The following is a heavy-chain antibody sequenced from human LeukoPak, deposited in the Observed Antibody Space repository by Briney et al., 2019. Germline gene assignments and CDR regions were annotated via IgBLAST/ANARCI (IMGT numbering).Heavy chain of an antibody. V-gene: IGHV3-66*01. CDR3: ARGEAVIAARPQLRRNYYYYYMDV. CDR1: GFTVSSNY. CDR2: IYSGGST. D-gene: IGHD6-6*01. Sequence: GGSLRLSCAASGFTVSSNYMSWVRQAPGKGLEWVSVIYSGGSTYYADSVKGRFTISRDNSKNTLYLQMNSLRAEDTAVYYCARGEAVIAARPQLRRNYYYYYMDVWGKGTTVTVSS. J-gene: IGHJ6*03.